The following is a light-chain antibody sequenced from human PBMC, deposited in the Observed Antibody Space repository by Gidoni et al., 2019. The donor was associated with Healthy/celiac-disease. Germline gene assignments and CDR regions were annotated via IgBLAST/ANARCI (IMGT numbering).Light chain of an antibody. CDR2: KDS. J-gene: IGLJ2*01. CDR1: ALPKQY. V-gene: IGLV3-25*02. Sequence: SSELPRPPAVSTSPGQTARITCSGDALPKQYAYWYQQKPGQAPVLVIYKDSERPSGIPERFSGSSSGTTVTLTISGVQAEDEADYYCQSADSSGTYVVFGGGTKLTVL. CDR3: QSADSSGTYVV.